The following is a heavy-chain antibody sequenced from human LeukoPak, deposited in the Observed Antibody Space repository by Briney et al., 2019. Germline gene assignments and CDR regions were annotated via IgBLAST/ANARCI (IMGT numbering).Heavy chain of an antibody. CDR3: ARSTKATRRYGEDYGMDV. Sequence: ASVKVSCKASGYTFTGYYMHWVRQAPGQGLEWMGWINPNSGGTNYAQKFQGWVTMTRDTSISTAYMELSRLRSDDTAVYYCARSTKATRRYGEDYGMDVWGQGTTVTVSS. J-gene: IGHJ6*02. CDR1: GYTFTGYY. D-gene: IGHD4-17*01. V-gene: IGHV1-2*04. CDR2: INPNSGGT.